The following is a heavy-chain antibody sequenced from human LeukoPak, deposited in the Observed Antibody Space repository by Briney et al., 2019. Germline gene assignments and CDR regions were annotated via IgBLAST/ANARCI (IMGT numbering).Heavy chain of an antibody. CDR1: GGTFSSYA. J-gene: IGHJ4*02. Sequence: GSSVKVSCKASGGTFSSYAISWVRQAPGQGLEWMGRITPILGIANCAQKFQGRVTITADKSTSTAYMELSSLRSEDTAVYYCARAPYSSYGDYWGQGTLVTVAS. D-gene: IGHD3-22*01. V-gene: IGHV1-69*04. CDR3: ARAPYSSYGDY. CDR2: ITPILGIA.